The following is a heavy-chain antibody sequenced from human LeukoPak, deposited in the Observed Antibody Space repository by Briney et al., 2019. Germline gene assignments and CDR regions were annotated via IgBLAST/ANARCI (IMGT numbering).Heavy chain of an antibody. Sequence: SVKVSCKASGGTFSSYAISWVRQAPGQGLEWMGRIIPILGIANYAQKFQGSVTITADKATSTAYMELSSLRSEDTAVYYCASSFEHIVVVTATDDAFDIWGQGTMVTVSS. J-gene: IGHJ3*02. CDR2: IIPILGIA. V-gene: IGHV1-69*04. CDR1: GGTFSSYA. CDR3: ASSFEHIVVVTATDDAFDI. D-gene: IGHD2-21*02.